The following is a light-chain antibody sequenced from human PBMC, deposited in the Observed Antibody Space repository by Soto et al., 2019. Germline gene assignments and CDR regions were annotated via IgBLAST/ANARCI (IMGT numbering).Light chain of an antibody. CDR1: NSNIGENF. Sequence: QSVMTQPPSVSAAPGQKVTISCSGTNSNIGENFVSWYRQLPGTAPERLIYDNNKRPSELPDRFSGSKSGTSATMGITELQTGYEADDYCCTFYTSLSAVVIGGGTKGTFL. V-gene: IGLV1-51*01. CDR3: CTFYTSLSAVV. J-gene: IGLJ3*02. CDR2: DNN.